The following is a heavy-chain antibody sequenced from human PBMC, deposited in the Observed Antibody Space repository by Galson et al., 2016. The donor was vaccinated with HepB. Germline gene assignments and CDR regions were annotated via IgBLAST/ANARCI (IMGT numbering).Heavy chain of an antibody. CDR1: GFTFSSYS. J-gene: IGHJ4*02. CDR2: ISGSKKYI. Sequence: SLRLSCAGSGFTFSSYSMTWIRQAPGKGLEWVSSISGSKKYIHHADSLKGRFTISRDNARNSLYLQMNSLRAEDTAVYYCARGWETSGWNIGYWGQGTLVTVSA. CDR3: ARGWETSGWNIGY. D-gene: IGHD6-19*01. V-gene: IGHV3-21*01.